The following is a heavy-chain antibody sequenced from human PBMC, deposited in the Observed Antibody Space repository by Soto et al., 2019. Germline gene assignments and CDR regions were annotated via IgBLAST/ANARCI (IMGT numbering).Heavy chain of an antibody. CDR2: VYFSGNT. J-gene: IGHJ5*02. CDR3: GSVRPSGYVLS. CDR1: GGSISSGDYY. V-gene: IGHV4-61*08. D-gene: IGHD6-25*01. Sequence: PSETLSLTCTVSGGSISSGDYYWSWIRQPPGKGLEWIGYVYFSGNTNYNPSLKSRVTISIDTSKNQFSLRLASVTAADTAFYFCGSVRPSGYVLSWGQGTLVTVS.